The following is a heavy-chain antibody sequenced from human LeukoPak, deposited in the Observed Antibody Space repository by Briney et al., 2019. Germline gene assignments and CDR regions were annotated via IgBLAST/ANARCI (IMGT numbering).Heavy chain of an antibody. CDR2: IYYSGST. J-gene: IGHJ4*02. V-gene: IGHV4-31*03. Sequence: SETLSLTCTVSGGSISSGGYYWSWIRQYPGKGLEWIGYIYYSGSTYYNPSLKSRVTISVDTSKNQFSLKLSSVTAADTAVYYCAAEYSSSERYFDYWGQRTLVTVSS. CDR3: AAEYSSSERYFDY. CDR1: GGSISSGGYY. D-gene: IGHD6-6*01.